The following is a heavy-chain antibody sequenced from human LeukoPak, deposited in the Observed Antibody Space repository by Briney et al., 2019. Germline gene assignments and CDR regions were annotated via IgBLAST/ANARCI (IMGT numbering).Heavy chain of an antibody. D-gene: IGHD3-22*01. V-gene: IGHV1-46*01. CDR2: INPSGGST. CDR1: GYTFTSYY. J-gene: IGHJ4*02. CDR3: ARVALPYYYDSSAHPEGSFDY. Sequence: ASVKVSCKASGYTFTSYYMHWVRQAPGQGLEWKGIINPSGGSTSYAQKFQGRVTMTRDTSTSTVYMELSSLRSEDTAVYYCARVALPYYYDSSAHPEGSFDYWGQGTLVTVSS.